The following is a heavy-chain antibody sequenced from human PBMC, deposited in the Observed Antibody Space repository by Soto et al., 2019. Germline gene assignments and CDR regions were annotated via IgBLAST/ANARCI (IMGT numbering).Heavy chain of an antibody. CDR1: GFTFSSYA. CDR2: ISGSGGST. CDR3: AKHNLWFGELYYYYMDV. D-gene: IGHD3-10*01. V-gene: IGHV3-23*01. Sequence: GGSLRLSCAASGFTFSSYAMSWVRQAPGKGLEWVSAISGSGGSTYYADSVKGRFTISRDNSKNTLYLQMNSLRAEDTAVYYCAKHNLWFGELYYYYMDVWGKGTTVTVSS. J-gene: IGHJ6*03.